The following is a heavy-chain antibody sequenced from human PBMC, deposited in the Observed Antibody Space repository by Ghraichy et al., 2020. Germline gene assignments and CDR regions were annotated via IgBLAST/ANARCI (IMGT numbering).Heavy chain of an antibody. Sequence: SETLSLTCVVSGGSLSDFHWSWTRQAPGKGPEWLGEINHSGSVTYSPSLKGRLTISIDTSKNQFSLRLRSVTAADTAVYYCARGLRFSEWSSPGLLHYYSSGMDVWGQGTTVTVSS. CDR3: ARGLRFSEWSSPGLLHYYSSGMDV. D-gene: IGHD3-3*01. CDR1: GGSLSDFH. J-gene: IGHJ6*02. CDR2: INHSGSV. V-gene: IGHV4-34*01.